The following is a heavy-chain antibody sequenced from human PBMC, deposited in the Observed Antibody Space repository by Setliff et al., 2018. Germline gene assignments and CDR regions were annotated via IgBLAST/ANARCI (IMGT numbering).Heavy chain of an antibody. V-gene: IGHV4-30-4*08. J-gene: IGHJ4*02. D-gene: IGHD3-22*01. CDR2: IYSSGST. CDR3: ARESRYYYDNLGTLDY. Sequence: PSETLSLTCTVSGGSISSGDYYWSWIRQPPGKGLEWIGYIYSSGSTYYNPSLKSRVSVSVDTSKNQFSLKLSSVTAADTAVYYCARESRYYYDNLGTLDYWGQGTLVTVSS. CDR1: GGSISSGDYY.